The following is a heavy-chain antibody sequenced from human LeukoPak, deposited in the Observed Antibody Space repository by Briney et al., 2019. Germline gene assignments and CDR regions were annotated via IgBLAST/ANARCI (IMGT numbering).Heavy chain of an antibody. J-gene: IGHJ4*02. CDR1: GFTFSSYE. Sequence: PGGSLRLSCAASGFTFSSYEMNWVRQAPGKGLEWVSYISSSGSSIYYADSVKGRFTISRDNAKNSLYLQMNSLRTEDTAVYYCARPSSLELPYYFDYWGQGTLVTASS. V-gene: IGHV3-48*03. CDR2: ISSSGSSI. D-gene: IGHD1-7*01. CDR3: ARPSSLELPYYFDY.